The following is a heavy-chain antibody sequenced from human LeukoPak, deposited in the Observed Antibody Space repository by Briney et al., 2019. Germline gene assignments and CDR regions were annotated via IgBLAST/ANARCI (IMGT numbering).Heavy chain of an antibody. Sequence: PSQTLSLTCTVSGGSISSGDYYWRWIRQPPGTGLEWIGYIYYSGSTYYNPSLKSRVTISVYTSKNQFSLKLSSVTAADTAVYYCARGRVQWELLTAPDYWGQGTLVTVSS. CDR3: ARGRVQWELLTAPDY. CDR1: GGSISSGDYY. D-gene: IGHD1-26*01. J-gene: IGHJ4*02. CDR2: IYYSGST. V-gene: IGHV4-30-4*01.